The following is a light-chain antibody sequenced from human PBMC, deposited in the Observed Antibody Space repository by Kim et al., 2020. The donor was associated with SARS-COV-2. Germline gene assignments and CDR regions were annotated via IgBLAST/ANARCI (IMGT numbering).Light chain of an antibody. CDR2: DAT. CDR3: QQSNDWPPLT. Sequence: GQRPTLSCRASQTINNKLVWDQQKPGQDHRLLIYDATTRATGVPARFIGSESETDFTLTISSLQSEDFAVYYCQQSNDWPPLTFGQGAKVEIK. J-gene: IGKJ1*01. CDR1: QTINNK. V-gene: IGKV3-15*01.